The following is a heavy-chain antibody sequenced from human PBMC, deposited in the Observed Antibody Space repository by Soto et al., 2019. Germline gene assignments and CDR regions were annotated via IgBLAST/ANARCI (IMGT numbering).Heavy chain of an antibody. CDR1: GVSISTYY. V-gene: IGHV4-59*01. CDR3: ARDTPTYNYTDY. CDR2: VYYSGST. Sequence: SETLSLTCTVSGVSISTYYWHWIRQPPGKGPEWLGFVYYSGSTSYNPSLKRRLSISVDTSKNQFSLKLRSVTAADTAVYYCARDTPTYNYTDYWGHGTLATV. J-gene: IGHJ4*01. D-gene: IGHD1-20*01.